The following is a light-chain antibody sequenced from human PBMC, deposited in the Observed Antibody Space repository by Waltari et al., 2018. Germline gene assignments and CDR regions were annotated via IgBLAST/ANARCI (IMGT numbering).Light chain of an antibody. Sequence: EIVMTQSPATLSASPGERATLSCRASQSVRSNLAWYQQKPGQPPRLLIYGASTRATGIPARFSGSGSGTEFSLTISSLQSEDFAVYYCQQYNNWRALTFGGGTKVEIK. CDR1: QSVRSN. V-gene: IGKV3-15*01. J-gene: IGKJ4*01. CDR3: QQYNNWRALT. CDR2: GAS.